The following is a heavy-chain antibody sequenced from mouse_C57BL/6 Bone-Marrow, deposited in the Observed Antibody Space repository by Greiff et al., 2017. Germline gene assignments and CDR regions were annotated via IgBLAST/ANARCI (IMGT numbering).Heavy chain of an antibody. D-gene: IGHD2-5*01. CDR3: ASPRYSNEQGFAY. CDR1: GFTFSSYG. J-gene: IGHJ3*01. V-gene: IGHV5-6*01. CDR2: ISSGGSYT. Sequence: EVQLVESGGGLVKPGGSLKLSCAASGFTFSSYGMSWVRQTPDKRLEWVATISSGGSYTYYPDSVKGRFTISRDNAKNNLYLQMSSLKSKDTAMYYCASPRYSNEQGFAYWGQGTLVTVSA.